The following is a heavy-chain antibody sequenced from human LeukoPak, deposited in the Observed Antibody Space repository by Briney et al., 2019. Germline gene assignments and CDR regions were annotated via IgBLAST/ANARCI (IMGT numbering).Heavy chain of an antibody. CDR3: AKRGVVIRVILVGFHKEAYYFES. J-gene: IGHJ4*02. Sequence: PGGSLRLSCAVSGITLSNYGMSWVRQAPGKGLEWVAGISDSGGSTKYADSVKGRFTIPRDNRKNTLYLQMNSLRAEDTAVYFCAKRGVVIRVILVGFHKEAYYFESWGQGALVTVSS. V-gene: IGHV3-23*01. CDR2: ISDSGGST. D-gene: IGHD2-21*01. CDR1: GITLSNYG.